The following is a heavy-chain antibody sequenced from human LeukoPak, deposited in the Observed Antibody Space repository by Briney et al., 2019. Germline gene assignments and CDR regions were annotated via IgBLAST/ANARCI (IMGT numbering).Heavy chain of an antibody. J-gene: IGHJ6*03. CDR2: INSDGSST. Sequence: GGSLRLSCAASGFTFSSYWMHWVRQAPGKGLVWVSRINSDGSSTSYADSVKGRFTISRDNAKNTLYLQMNSLRAEDTAVYYCARDPPYYDILTGYYTHGGAYYMGVWGKGTTVTVSS. CDR1: GFTFSSYW. CDR3: ARDPPYYDILTGYYTHGGAYYMGV. V-gene: IGHV3-74*01. D-gene: IGHD3-9*01.